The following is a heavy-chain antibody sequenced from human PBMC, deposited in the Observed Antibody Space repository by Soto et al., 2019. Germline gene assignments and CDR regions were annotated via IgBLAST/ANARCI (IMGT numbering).Heavy chain of an antibody. CDR3: AKDGHYYDSRIFDP. CDR1: GFSLSNARMG. D-gene: IGHD3-22*01. J-gene: IGHJ5*02. V-gene: IGHV3-23*01. CDR2: ISGSGGST. Sequence: LTLTCTVSGFSLSNARMGVSWVRQAPGKGLEWVSAISGSGGSTYYADSVKGRFTISRDNSKNTLYLQMNSLRAEDTAVYYCAKDGHYYDSRIFDPWGQGTLVTVSS.